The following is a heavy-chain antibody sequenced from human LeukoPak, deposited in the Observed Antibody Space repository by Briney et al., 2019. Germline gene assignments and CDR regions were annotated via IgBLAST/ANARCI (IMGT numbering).Heavy chain of an antibody. CDR3: ARVGTYYYDSSGYSDAFDI. CDR2: IYYSGST. D-gene: IGHD3-22*01. Sequence: SQTLSLTCTVSGGSISSGDYYWTWIRQPPGKGLEWIGYIYYSGSTNYNPSLKSRVTISVDTSKNQFSLKLSSVTAADTAVYYCARVGTYYYDSSGYSDAFDIWGQGTMVTVSS. J-gene: IGHJ3*02. V-gene: IGHV4-61*08. CDR1: GGSISSGDYY.